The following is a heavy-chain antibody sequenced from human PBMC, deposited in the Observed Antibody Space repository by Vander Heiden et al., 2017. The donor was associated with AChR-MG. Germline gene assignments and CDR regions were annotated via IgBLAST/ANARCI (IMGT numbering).Heavy chain of an antibody. J-gene: IGHJ4*02. V-gene: IGHV3-74*01. CDR3: ARGDNYYDSSKFDY. Sequence: ELQLVESGGGLVEPGGALRLSCPASGFTFGSYWMHWVRQAPGKGLVWVSRINSDGSSTSYADSVKGRFTISRDNAKNTLYLQMNSLRAEDTAVYYCARGDNYYDSSKFDYWGQGTLVTVSS. CDR2: INSDGSST. CDR1: GFTFGSYW. D-gene: IGHD3-22*01.